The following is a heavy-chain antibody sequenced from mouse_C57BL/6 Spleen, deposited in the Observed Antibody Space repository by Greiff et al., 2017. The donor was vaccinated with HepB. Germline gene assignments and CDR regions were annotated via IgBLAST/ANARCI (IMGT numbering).Heavy chain of an antibody. J-gene: IGHJ3*01. CDR1: GYTFTSYW. CDR3: SRRDDDYDCFAY. V-gene: IGHV1-69*01. CDR2: IDPCDGYT. Sequence: QVHVKQPGAELVMPGASVKLSCKASGYTFTSYWMHWVKQRPGQGLEWIGKIDPCDGYTNYNQKFKGKTTLTVDKSSSTAYMQLSSLTSEDSAVYYCSRRDDDYDCFAYWGQGTLVTVSA. D-gene: IGHD2-13*01.